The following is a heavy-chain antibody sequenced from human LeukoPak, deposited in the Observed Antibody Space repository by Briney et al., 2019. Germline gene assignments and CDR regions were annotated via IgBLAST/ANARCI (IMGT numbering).Heavy chain of an antibody. V-gene: IGHV1-2*06. CDR3: AKLGIGSTTRAWFDP. J-gene: IGHJ5*02. CDR1: GYTFTSYD. CDR2: INPNSGDT. D-gene: IGHD1-26*01. Sequence: ASVKVSCKASGYTFTSYDINWVRQAPGQGLEWMGRINPNSGDTNYAQKFQGSVTLTRDTSINTAYMELSRLRSDDTAVYYCAKLGIGSTTRAWFDPWGQGTLVTVSS.